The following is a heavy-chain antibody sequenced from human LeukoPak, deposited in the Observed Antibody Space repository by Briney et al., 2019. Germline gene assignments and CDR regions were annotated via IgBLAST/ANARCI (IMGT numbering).Heavy chain of an antibody. Sequence: GGSLRLSCAASGFTFSTYWMHWVRQAPGKRLVWVSRINSDGSGTTYADSVEGRFTISRDNAKNTLYLQMNSLRAEDTAVYYCARDHYGDYVFDYWGQGTLVTVSS. J-gene: IGHJ4*02. D-gene: IGHD4-17*01. V-gene: IGHV3-74*01. CDR2: INSDGSGT. CDR3: ARDHYGDYVFDY. CDR1: GFTFSTYW.